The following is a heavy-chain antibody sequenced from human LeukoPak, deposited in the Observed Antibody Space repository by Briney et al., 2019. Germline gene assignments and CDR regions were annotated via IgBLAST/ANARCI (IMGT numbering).Heavy chain of an antibody. CDR3: AKGSRGLLQYYYFDY. V-gene: IGHV3-20*04. Sequence: GGSLRLSCAASGFTFSSYAMSWVRQAPGKGLEWVSGINWNGGSIGYADSVKGRFTISRDNAKNSLYLQMNSLRAEDMALYYCAKGSRGLLQYYYFDYWGQGTLVTVSS. J-gene: IGHJ4*02. CDR2: INWNGGSI. CDR1: GFTFSSYA. D-gene: IGHD2-15*01.